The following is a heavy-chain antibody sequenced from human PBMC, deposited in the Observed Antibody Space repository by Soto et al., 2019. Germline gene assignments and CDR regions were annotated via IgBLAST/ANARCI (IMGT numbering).Heavy chain of an antibody. CDR3: ARSIVEVTAQDY. Sequence: SVKVSCKASGGTFSSYAISWVRQAPGQGLEWMGGIIPIFGTANYAQKFQGRVTITRDTSASTAYMELSSLRSEDTAVYYCARSIVEVTAQDYWSQGTLVTGS. CDR1: GGTFSSYA. J-gene: IGHJ4*02. V-gene: IGHV1-69*05. D-gene: IGHD2-21*02. CDR2: IIPIFGTA.